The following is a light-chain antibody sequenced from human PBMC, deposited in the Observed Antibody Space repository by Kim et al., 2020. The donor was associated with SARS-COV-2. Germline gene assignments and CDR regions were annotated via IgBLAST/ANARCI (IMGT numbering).Light chain of an antibody. CDR1: QSISSY. CDR2: AAS. CDR3: QQSYSTLHT. Sequence: SASVGDRVTITCRASQSISSYLNWYQQKPGKAPKLLIYAASSLQSGVPSRFSGSGSGTDFTLTISSLQPEDFATYYCQQSYSTLHTFGQGTKLEIK. V-gene: IGKV1-39*01. J-gene: IGKJ2*01.